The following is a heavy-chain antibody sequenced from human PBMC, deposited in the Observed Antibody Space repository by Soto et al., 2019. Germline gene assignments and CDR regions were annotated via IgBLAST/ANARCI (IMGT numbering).Heavy chain of an antibody. Sequence: SETLSLTCAVSGGSISSSNWWSWVRQPPGKGLEWIGAIYHSGSTNYNPSLKSRVTISVDKSKNQFSLKLSSVTAADTAVYYWASTIPITLFGVVIIQYFDYWGQGTLVTDSS. CDR2: IYHSGST. CDR1: GGSISSSNW. CDR3: ASTIPITLFGVVIIQYFDY. J-gene: IGHJ4*02. D-gene: IGHD3-3*01. V-gene: IGHV4-4*02.